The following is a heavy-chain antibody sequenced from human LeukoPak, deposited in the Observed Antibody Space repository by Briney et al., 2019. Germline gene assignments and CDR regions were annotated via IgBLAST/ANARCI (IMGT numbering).Heavy chain of an antibody. CDR3: AREAYRIAAAGGFDY. J-gene: IGHJ4*02. D-gene: IGHD6-13*01. CDR1: GFTFSSYE. Sequence: GSLRLSCAASGFTFSSYEISWVRQAPGKGLEWVSYISSSGSTIYYADSVKGRFTISRDNAKNSLYLQMNSLRAEDTAVYYCAREAYRIAAAGGFDYWGQGTLVTVSS. V-gene: IGHV3-48*03. CDR2: ISSSGSTI.